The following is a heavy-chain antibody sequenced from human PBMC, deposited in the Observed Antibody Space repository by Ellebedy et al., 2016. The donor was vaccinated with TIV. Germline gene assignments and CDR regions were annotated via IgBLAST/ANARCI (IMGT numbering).Heavy chain of an antibody. J-gene: IGHJ4*02. D-gene: IGHD5-18*01. V-gene: IGHV3-23*01. Sequence: GESLKISXAASGLAFSDSAMSWVRQAPGKGLEWVSAISGSGGNTYYADSMEGRFTISRDNSKNTLYLQMSSLRVEDTAIYYCAKGIPRRQSTAMVTLGDYWGQGTLVTVSS. CDR2: ISGSGGNT. CDR1: GLAFSDSA. CDR3: AKGIPRRQSTAMVTLGDY.